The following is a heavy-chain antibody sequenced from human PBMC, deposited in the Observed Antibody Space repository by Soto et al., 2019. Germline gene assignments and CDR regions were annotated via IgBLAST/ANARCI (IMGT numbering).Heavy chain of an antibody. CDR2: ISGSGGST. V-gene: IGHV3-23*01. CDR3: AKIPWGGNDKYYFDY. J-gene: IGHJ4*02. D-gene: IGHD2-21*01. Sequence: LSLTCAVYGGSFSGYYWNWIRQAPGKGLEWVSAISGSGGSTYYADSVKGRFTISRDNSKNTLYLQMNSLRAEDTAVYYCAKIPWGGNDKYYFDYWGQGTLVTVSS. CDR1: GGSFSGYY.